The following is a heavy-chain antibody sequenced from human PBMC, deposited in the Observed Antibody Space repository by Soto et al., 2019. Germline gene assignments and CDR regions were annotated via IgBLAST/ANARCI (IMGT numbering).Heavy chain of an antibody. Sequence: QVQLVQSGAEVKKPGSSVKVSCKASGGTFSSYTISWVRQAPGQGLEWMGRIIPILGIANYAQKFQGRVTSTTGKPRSHAYMELSSLRSEDPAVYYCARDGIAAAGPPYYYDYGIDGWGQGTTVTVS. CDR1: GGTFSSYT. J-gene: IGHJ6*02. D-gene: IGHD6-13*01. CDR2: IIPILGIA. CDR3: ARDGIAAAGPPYYYDYGIDG. V-gene: IGHV1-69*02.